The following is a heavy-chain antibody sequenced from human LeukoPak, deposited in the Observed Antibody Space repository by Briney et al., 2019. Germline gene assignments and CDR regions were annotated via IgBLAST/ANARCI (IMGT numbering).Heavy chain of an antibody. Sequence: ASVKVSCKASGYTFTGYYLHWVRQAPGQGLEWMGWINPNSGSTNYAQKFQGRVTMTRDTSISTGYMELSRLRSDDTAVYYCARGIPSRKVRLVKYYYYMDVWGKGTTVTVSS. J-gene: IGHJ6*03. D-gene: IGHD5-18*01. CDR2: INPNSGST. V-gene: IGHV1-2*02. CDR1: GYTFTGYY. CDR3: ARGIPSRKVRLVKYYYYMDV.